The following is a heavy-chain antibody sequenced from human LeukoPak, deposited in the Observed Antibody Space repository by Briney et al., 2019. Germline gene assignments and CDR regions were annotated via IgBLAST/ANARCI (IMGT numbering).Heavy chain of an antibody. Sequence: GGSLRLSCAASGFTFSSYSMDWVRQAPGKGLEWVSSISSSTTYIYYADSVKGRFTISRDNAKNSLYLQMNSLRAEDTAVYYCARGRGSYRYGYYFDYWGQGTLVTVSS. D-gene: IGHD1-26*01. CDR3: ARGRGSYRYGYYFDY. CDR1: GFTFSSYS. J-gene: IGHJ4*02. V-gene: IGHV3-21*01. CDR2: ISSSTTYI.